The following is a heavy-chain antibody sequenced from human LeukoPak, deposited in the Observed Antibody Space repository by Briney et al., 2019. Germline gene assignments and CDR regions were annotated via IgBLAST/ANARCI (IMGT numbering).Heavy chain of an antibody. V-gene: IGHV3-9*01. CDR3: AKEGRYSSSWIYYYYYYGMDV. D-gene: IGHD6-13*01. CDR1: GFTFDDHA. Sequence: GRSLRLSCAASGFTFDDHAMHWVRQAPGKGLEWVSGISWNSGRIGYADSVKGRFTISRDNAKNSLYLQMNSLRAEDTAVYYCAKEGRYSSSWIYYYYYYGMDVWGQGTTVTVSS. J-gene: IGHJ6*02. CDR2: ISWNSGRI.